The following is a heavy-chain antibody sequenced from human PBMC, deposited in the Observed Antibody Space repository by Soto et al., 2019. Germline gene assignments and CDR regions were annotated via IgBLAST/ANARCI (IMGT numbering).Heavy chain of an antibody. CDR2: IIPIFGTA. V-gene: IGHV1-69*01. D-gene: IGHD1-20*01. CDR1: GGTFSSYA. CDR3: ARDSNWNDERYYYYGMDV. J-gene: IGHJ6*02. Sequence: QVQLVQSGAEVKKPGSSVKVSCKASGGTFSSYAISWVRQAPGQGLEWMGGIIPIFGTANYAQKFQGRVTITADESTSTAYIELSSLRSEDTAVYYCARDSNWNDERYYYYGMDVWGQGSTVTVSS.